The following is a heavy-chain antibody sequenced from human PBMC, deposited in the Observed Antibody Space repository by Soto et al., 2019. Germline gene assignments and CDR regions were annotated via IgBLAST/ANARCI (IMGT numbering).Heavy chain of an antibody. CDR2: IYYSGST. J-gene: IGHJ5*02. D-gene: IGHD1-26*01. Sequence: SETLSLTRTVPGGSINRGYYYWILIRQPPGKGLEWIGYIYYSGSTNYNPSLKSRVTISVDTSKNQFSLKLSSVTAADTAVYYCARHYEWELQNWFDPWGQGTLVTSPQ. V-gene: IGHV4-30-4*01. CDR3: ARHYEWELQNWFDP. CDR1: GGSINRGYYY.